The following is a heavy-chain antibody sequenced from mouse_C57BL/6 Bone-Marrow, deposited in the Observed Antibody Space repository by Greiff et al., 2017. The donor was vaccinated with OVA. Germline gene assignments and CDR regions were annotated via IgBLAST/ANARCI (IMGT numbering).Heavy chain of an antibody. D-gene: IGHD2-1*01. J-gene: IGHJ3*01. CDR2: IYPRSGNT. Sequence: VQLQQSGAELARPGASVKLSCKASGYTFTSYGISWVKQRTGQGLEWIGEIYPRSGNTYYNEKFKGKATLTADKSSSTAYMELRSLTSDDSAVYFCARWGSTRVTRFAYWGQGTLVTVSA. V-gene: IGHV1-81*01. CDR1: GYTFTSYG. CDR3: ARWGSTRVTRFAY.